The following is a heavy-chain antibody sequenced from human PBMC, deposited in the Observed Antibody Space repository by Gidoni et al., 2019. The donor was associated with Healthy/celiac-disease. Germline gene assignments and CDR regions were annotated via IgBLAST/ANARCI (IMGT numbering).Heavy chain of an antibody. D-gene: IGHD2-2*01. CDR2: IIPIFGTA. J-gene: IGHJ4*02. CDR1: GGTFSSYA. Sequence: QVQLVQSGAEVKKPGSSVKVSCKASGGTFSSYAISWVRQAPGQGLEWMGGIIPIFGTANYAQKFQGRVTITADESTSTAYMELSSLRSEDTAVYYCASLPTSGDIVVVPAATPFDYWGQGTLVTVSS. V-gene: IGHV1-69*01. CDR3: ASLPTSGDIVVVPAATPFDY.